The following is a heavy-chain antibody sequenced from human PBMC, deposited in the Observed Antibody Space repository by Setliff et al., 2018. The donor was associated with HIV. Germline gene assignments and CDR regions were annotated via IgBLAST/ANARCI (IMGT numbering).Heavy chain of an antibody. CDR2: VYYTGST. CDR3: ARRRPPPSGLYSAYYMDV. J-gene: IGHJ6*03. CDR1: GGSIGSYY. D-gene: IGHD1-26*01. Sequence: PSETLSLTCIVSGGSIGSYYWSWIRQSPGKGLEWIGYVYYTGSTNYNPSLKSLVTIGVDTSKNQFSLKLTSVTAADAAVYYCARRRPPPSGLYSAYYMDVGSTGTTVTVS. V-gene: IGHV4-59*08.